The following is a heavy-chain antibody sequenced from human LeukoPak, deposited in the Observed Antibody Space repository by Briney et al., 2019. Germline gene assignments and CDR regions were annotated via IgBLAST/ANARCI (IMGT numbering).Heavy chain of an antibody. Sequence: PGGSLRLSCAASGFSVSSNYMSWVPQAPGKGLECGSVIYRGVRTYYAASVKGRFTISRDNSKNTMYLQMNSLRAEDTAVYYCARDRRDYYDSSGYYYFDYWGQGTLVTVSS. J-gene: IGHJ4*02. V-gene: IGHV3-66*01. CDR1: GFSVSSNY. CDR2: IYRGVRT. D-gene: IGHD3-22*01. CDR3: ARDRRDYYDSSGYYYFDY.